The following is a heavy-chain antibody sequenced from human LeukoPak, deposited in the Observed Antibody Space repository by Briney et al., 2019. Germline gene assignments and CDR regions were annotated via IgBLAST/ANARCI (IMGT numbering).Heavy chain of an antibody. V-gene: IGHV4-4*09. J-gene: IGHJ4*02. CDR3: ARSDSSGYYPNIYFDY. D-gene: IGHD3-22*01. Sequence: SETLSLTCTVSGGSISSYYWSWIRQPPGKGLEWIGYIYTSGSTNYNPSLMSRVTISVDTSKNQFSLKLSSVTAADTAVYYCARSDSSGYYPNIYFDYWGQGTLVTVSS. CDR2: IYTSGST. CDR1: GGSISSYY.